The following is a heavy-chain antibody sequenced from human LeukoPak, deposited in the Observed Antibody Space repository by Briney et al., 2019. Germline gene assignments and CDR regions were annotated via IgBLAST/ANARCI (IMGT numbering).Heavy chain of an antibody. CDR3: ARDNGGSYYFDY. Sequence: SETLSLTCTVSGGSISSHYWSWIRQPPGRGLEGMGYIYYSGSTNYNPSLKSRVTISVDTSKNQFSLKLSSVIAADTAVYYCARDNGGSYYFDYWGQGTLVTVSS. D-gene: IGHD1-26*01. CDR1: GGSISSHY. J-gene: IGHJ4*02. CDR2: IYYSGST. V-gene: IGHV4-59*11.